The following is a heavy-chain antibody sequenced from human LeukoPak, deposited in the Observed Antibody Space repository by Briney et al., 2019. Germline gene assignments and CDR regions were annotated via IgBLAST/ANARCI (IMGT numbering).Heavy chain of an antibody. CDR3: ARETRKYYQDSGLVNWFDT. Sequence: GASVKVSCKGSGYTFTGNYIHWVRQAPGHGLEWLGWINPNTGGTKFSEKFQGRVSSTRDTSVATVYLDLSSLTIDDAAIYFCARETRKYYQDSGLVNWFDTWGQGSLVTVSS. CDR1: GYTFTGNY. CDR2: INPNTGGT. V-gene: IGHV1-2*02. J-gene: IGHJ5*02. D-gene: IGHD1-26*01.